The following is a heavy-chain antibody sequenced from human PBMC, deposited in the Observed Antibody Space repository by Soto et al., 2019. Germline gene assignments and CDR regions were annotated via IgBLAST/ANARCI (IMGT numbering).Heavy chain of an antibody. D-gene: IGHD4-17*01. V-gene: IGHV3-74*01. CDR3: ARDTAAPYYYYGMDV. CDR1: GFTFSSYW. Sequence: GGSLRLSCAASGFTFSSYWMHWVRQAPGKGLVWVSRINSDGSSTSYADSVKGRFTISRDNAKNTLYLQMNSLRAEDTAVYYCARDTAAPYYYYGMDVWGQGTMVTVSS. CDR2: INSDGSST. J-gene: IGHJ6*02.